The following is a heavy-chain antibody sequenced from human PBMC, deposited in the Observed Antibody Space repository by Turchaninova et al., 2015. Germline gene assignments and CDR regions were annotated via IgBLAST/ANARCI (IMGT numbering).Heavy chain of an antibody. Sequence: PGGSLRLSCAASGFTSSSYGMHWVRQAPGKGLEWVAVIIFDGRMQYYADSVKGRFTISIDNSKNTLFLHMSSLKPEDTAVYYCVKDLYSIKSNYRINDAWGQGTLVVVSS. CDR3: VKDLYSIKSNYRINDA. CDR1: GFTSSSYG. V-gene: IGHV3-30*18. D-gene: IGHD4-11*01. J-gene: IGHJ5*02. CDR2: IIFDGRMQ.